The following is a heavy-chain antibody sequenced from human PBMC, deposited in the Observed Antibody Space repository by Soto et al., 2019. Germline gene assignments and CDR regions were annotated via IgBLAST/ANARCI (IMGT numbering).Heavy chain of an antibody. D-gene: IGHD6-19*01. CDR3: GRGAERGWGWLHP. V-gene: IGHV3-11*01. J-gene: IGHJ5*02. CDR1: GFSFSDYH. CDR2: ISGASYSR. Sequence: PGGSLRLSCVASGFSFSDYHMSWIRQAPGKGLEWISYISGASYSRYYADSVKGRFTISRDNAKNLVYLQMSNLRVDDTAVYYCGRGAERGWGWLHPWGLGTLVTVSS.